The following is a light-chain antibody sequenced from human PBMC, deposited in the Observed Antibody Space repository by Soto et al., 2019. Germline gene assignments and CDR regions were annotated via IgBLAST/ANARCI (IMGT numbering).Light chain of an antibody. Sequence: QSALTQPASVSGSPGQSITISCTGTSSDVGSYNLVSWYQQHPGKASKLMIYEGSKRPSGVSNRFSGSKSGNTASLTISGLQAEDEADYYCCSYAGSSTYYGFGTGTKVTVL. CDR2: EGS. J-gene: IGLJ1*01. V-gene: IGLV2-23*01. CDR1: SSDVGSYNL. CDR3: CSYAGSSTYYG.